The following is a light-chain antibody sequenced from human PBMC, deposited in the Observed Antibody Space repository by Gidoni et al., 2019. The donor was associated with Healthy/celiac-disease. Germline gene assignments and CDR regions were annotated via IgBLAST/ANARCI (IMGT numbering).Light chain of an antibody. J-gene: IGKJ1*01. CDR3: MQALQTPPTWT. Sequence: DIVMTQSPLSLPVTPGEPASISCRSSQSLLHSNGYNYLDWYLQKPGQSPQLLIYLGSNRASGVPDRFSGSGSGTDFTLKISRVEAEDVGVYYCMQALQTPPTWTFXQXTKVEIK. CDR1: QSLLHSNGYNY. CDR2: LGS. V-gene: IGKV2-28*01.